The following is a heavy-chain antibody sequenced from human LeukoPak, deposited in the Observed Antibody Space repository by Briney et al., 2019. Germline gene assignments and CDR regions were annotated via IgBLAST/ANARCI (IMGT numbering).Heavy chain of an antibody. CDR2: INHSGST. D-gene: IGHD3-3*01. J-gene: IGHJ6*03. CDR3: ARSQYDFCMDV. V-gene: IGHV4-34*01. CDR1: GGSFSGYY. Sequence: PSETLSLTCAVYGGSFSGYYWSWIRQPPGKGLEWIGEINHSGSTNYNPSLKCRVTISVDTSKNQFSLKLSSVTAADTAVYYCARSQYDFCMDVWGKGTTVTVSS.